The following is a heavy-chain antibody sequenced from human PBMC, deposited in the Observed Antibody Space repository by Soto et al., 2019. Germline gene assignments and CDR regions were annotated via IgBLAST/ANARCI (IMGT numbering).Heavy chain of an antibody. Sequence: GASVKVSCKATGGTFTTYTLNWVRQAPGQGLEWMGAIIPMYGSTNYAQRFQGRVTLTADEGTSTAYMELSSLRSEDTAVYYCARYSSGWLMTYGMDVWGQGTTVTVSS. CDR1: GGTFTTYT. D-gene: IGHD6-19*01. CDR2: IIPMYGST. V-gene: IGHV1-69*13. CDR3: ARYSSGWLMTYGMDV. J-gene: IGHJ6*02.